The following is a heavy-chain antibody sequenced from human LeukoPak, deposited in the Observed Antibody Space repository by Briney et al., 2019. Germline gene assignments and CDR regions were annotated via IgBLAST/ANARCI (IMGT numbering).Heavy chain of an antibody. CDR2: IDPRGGST. D-gene: IGHD6-13*01. J-gene: IGHJ6*02. CDR1: GYTFTSYA. Sequence: EASVKVSCKASGYTFTSYAMNWVRQAPGQGLEWMGIIDPRGGSTTYAQKFQDRVIMTRDTSTSAVYMELSSLRSEDTAVYYCATWGSSSSPLPSMDVWGQGTAVTVSS. V-gene: IGHV1-46*01. CDR3: ATWGSSSSPLPSMDV.